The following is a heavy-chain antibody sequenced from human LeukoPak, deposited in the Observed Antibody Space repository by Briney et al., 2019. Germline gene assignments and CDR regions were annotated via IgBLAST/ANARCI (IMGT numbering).Heavy chain of an antibody. J-gene: IGHJ4*02. D-gene: IGHD6-19*01. CDR1: GYTFTGYY. CDR2: INPNSGGT. CDR3: ARDYSVAGHYFDY. Sequence: VASVKVSCKVSGYTFTGYYMHWVRQAPGQGLEWMGWINPNSGGTNYAQKFQGRVTMTRDPSISTAYMELSRLRSDDTAVYYCARDYSVAGHYFDYWGQGTLVTVSS. V-gene: IGHV1-2*02.